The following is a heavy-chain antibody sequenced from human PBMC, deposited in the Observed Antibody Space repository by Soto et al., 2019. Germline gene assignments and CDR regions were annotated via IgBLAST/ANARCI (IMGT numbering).Heavy chain of an antibody. CDR3: ARKNAFDI. V-gene: IGHV4-34*01. CDR1: GGSFSGYY. CDR2: INHSGST. Sequence: SETLSLTCAVYGGSFSGYYWSWIRQPPGKGLEWIGEINHSGSTNYNPSLKSRVTISVDTSRNQFSLKLSSVTAADTAVYYCARKNAFDIWGQGLMVTVS. J-gene: IGHJ3*02.